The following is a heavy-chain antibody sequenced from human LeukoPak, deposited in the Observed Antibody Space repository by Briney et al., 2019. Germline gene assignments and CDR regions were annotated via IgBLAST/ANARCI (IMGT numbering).Heavy chain of an antibody. Sequence: KTSETLSLTCAVYGGSFSGYYWSWIRQPPGKGLEWIGEINHSGSTNYNPSLKSRVTISVDTSKNQFSLKLSSVTAADTAVYYCARARPGYCSSTSCYIKRRSFDYWGQGTLVTVSS. CDR2: INHSGST. CDR3: ARARPGYCSSTSCYIKRRSFDY. CDR1: GGSFSGYY. V-gene: IGHV4-34*01. D-gene: IGHD2-2*02. J-gene: IGHJ4*02.